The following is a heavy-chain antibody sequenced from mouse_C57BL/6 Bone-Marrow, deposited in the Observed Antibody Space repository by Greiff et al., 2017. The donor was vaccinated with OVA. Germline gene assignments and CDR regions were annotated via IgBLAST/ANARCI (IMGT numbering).Heavy chain of an antibody. CDR3: AEGPGELRDYAMDY. CDR1: GYTFTSYW. Sequence: QVQLQQPGAELVMPGASVKLSCKASGYTFTSYWMHWVKQRPGQGLEWIGEIDPSDSYTNYNQKFKGKSTLTVDKSSSTAYMQLSSLTSEDSAVYYCAEGPGELRDYAMDYWGQGTTVTVSS. J-gene: IGHJ4*01. V-gene: IGHV1-69*01. D-gene: IGHD3-2*02. CDR2: IDPSDSYT.